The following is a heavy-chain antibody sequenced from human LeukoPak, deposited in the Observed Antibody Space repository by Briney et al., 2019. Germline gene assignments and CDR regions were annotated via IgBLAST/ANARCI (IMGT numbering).Heavy chain of an antibody. CDR2: IKQDGSVQ. CDR3: TKLQIAVAGPNWFDP. J-gene: IGHJ5*02. Sequence: GGSLRLSCAASKFTFSSYWMSWVRQAPGKGLEWVANIKQDGSVQFYMDSLKGRFSVSRDNAKNSLYLQMNGLRVEDTAVYYCTKLQIAVAGPNWFDPWGQGTLVTVSS. D-gene: IGHD6-19*01. V-gene: IGHV3-7*01. CDR1: KFTFSSYW.